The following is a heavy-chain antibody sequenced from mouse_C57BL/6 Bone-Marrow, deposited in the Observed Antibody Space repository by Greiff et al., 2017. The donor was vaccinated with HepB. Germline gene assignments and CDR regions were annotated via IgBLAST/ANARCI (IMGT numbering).Heavy chain of an antibody. J-gene: IGHJ3*01. CDR2: IDPEDGET. V-gene: IGHV14-2*01. Sequence: LVESGAELVKPGASVKLSCTASGFNIKDYYMHWVKQRTEQGLEWIGRIDPEDGETKYAPKFQGKATITADTSSNTAYLQLSSLTSEDTAVYYCASFMVTTDGPSWFAYWGQGTLVTVSA. CDR3: ASFMVTTDGPSWFAY. D-gene: IGHD2-2*01. CDR1: GFNIKDYY.